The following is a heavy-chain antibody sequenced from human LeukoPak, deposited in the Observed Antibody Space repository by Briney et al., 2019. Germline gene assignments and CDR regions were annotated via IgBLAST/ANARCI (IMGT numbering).Heavy chain of an antibody. CDR2: INPNIGST. V-gene: IGHV1-46*01. J-gene: IGHJ4*02. CDR1: GYIFTSYY. CDR3: ARARSGDGFNLDY. Sequence: ASVKVSCKASGYIFTSYYMHWVRQAPGQGLEWMGIINPNIGSTTYAQKFQGRVAMTRDTSTSTVYMELSSLRSEDTAVYFCARARSGDGFNLDYWGQGTLVTVSS. D-gene: IGHD5-24*01.